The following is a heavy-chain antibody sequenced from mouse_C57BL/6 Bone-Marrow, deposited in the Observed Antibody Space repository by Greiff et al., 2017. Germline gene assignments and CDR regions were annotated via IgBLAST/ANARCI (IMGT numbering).Heavy chain of an antibody. CDR2: IYPSDSET. CDR3: AITTVVPYWYFDV. V-gene: IGHV1-52*01. J-gene: IGHJ1*03. Sequence: VQLQQPGAELVRPGSSVKLSCKASGYTFTSYWMHWVKQRPIQGLEWIGNIYPSDSETHYNQKFKDKATLTVDKSSSTAYMQLSSLTSEDSAVYYGAITTVVPYWYFDVWGTGTTVTVSS. D-gene: IGHD1-1*01. CDR1: GYTFTSYW.